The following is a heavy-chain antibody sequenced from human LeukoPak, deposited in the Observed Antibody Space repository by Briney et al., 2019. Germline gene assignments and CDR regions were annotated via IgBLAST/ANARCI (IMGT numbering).Heavy chain of an antibody. CDR2: ISSSSSYI. V-gene: IGHV3-21*01. CDR3: ARAGLYYDFWSGFLTYY. J-gene: IGHJ4*02. Sequence: PGGSLRLSCAASGFTFSSYSMNWVRQAPGKGLEWVSSISSSSSYIYYADSVKGRFTISRDNAKNSLYLQMNSLRAEDTAVYYCARAGLYYDFWSGFLTYYWGQGTLVTVSS. D-gene: IGHD3-3*01. CDR1: GFTFSSYS.